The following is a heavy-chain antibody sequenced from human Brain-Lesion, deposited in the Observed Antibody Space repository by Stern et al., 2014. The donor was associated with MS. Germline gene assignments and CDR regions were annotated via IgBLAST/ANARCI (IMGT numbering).Heavy chain of an antibody. CDR2: LYYSGNP. Sequence: QVQLVQSGPGLVKPSETLSLTCTVAGGSVSSTSYAWAWIRQPPGKGLEWIGTLYYSGNPYYSPSLKSRLTISLDTSKNRFSRQLRSVTAADTAVYYCAGEEDIRYCSGGSCTGNWFDPWGQGTLVTVSS. D-gene: IGHD2-15*01. CDR1: GGSVSSTSYA. V-gene: IGHV4-39*02. J-gene: IGHJ5*02. CDR3: AGEEDIRYCSGGSCTGNWFDP.